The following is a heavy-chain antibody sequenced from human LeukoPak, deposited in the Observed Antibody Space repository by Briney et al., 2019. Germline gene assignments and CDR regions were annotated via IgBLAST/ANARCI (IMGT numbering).Heavy chain of an antibody. CDR1: GGSISSSSYY. J-gene: IGHJ4*02. CDR3: ARGEKVSSGSPISSCYFDS. D-gene: IGHD6-19*01. CDR2: INHSGST. V-gene: IGHV4-39*07. Sequence: SETLSLTCTVSGGSISSSSYYWSWIRQPPGKGLEWIGEINHSGSTNYNPSLKSRVTISVDTSKNQFSLKLSSVTAADTAVYYCARGEKVSSGSPISSCYFDSWGQGTLVTVSS.